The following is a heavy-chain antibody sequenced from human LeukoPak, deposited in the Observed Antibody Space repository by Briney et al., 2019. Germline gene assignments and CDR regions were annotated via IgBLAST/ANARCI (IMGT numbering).Heavy chain of an antibody. Sequence: GGSLRLSCAASGFTFSSYAMSWVRQAPGKGLEWVSAISGSGGSTYYADSVKGRFTISRDNSKNTLYLQMNSLRAEDTAVYYCAKEMATIKVYYYYGMDVWGQGTTVTVSS. J-gene: IGHJ6*02. CDR2: ISGSGGST. CDR1: GFTFSSYA. CDR3: AKEMATIKVYYYYGMDV. V-gene: IGHV3-23*01. D-gene: IGHD5-24*01.